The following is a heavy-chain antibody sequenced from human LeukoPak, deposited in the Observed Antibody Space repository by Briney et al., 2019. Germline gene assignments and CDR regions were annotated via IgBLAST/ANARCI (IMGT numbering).Heavy chain of an antibody. CDR3: ARGSTNYYDSSGYYPA. D-gene: IGHD3-22*01. J-gene: IGHJ4*02. Sequence: GGSLRLSCAASGFTFSDYYMSWIRQVPGKGLEWVSFISSSGTTIYYADSVKGRFTISRDNAKNSLYLQINSLRAEDTAVYYCARGSTNYYDSSGYYPAWGQGTLVTVSS. CDR2: ISSSGTTI. CDR1: GFTFSDYY. V-gene: IGHV3-11*04.